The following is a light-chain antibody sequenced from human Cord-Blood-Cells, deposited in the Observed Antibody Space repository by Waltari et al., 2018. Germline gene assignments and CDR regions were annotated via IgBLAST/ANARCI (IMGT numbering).Light chain of an antibody. CDR1: SSDVGGYNY. CDR3: SSYTSSSTLEV. CDR2: EVS. V-gene: IGLV2-14*01. Sequence: QSALTQPASVSGSPGPSITIPCTGTSSDVGGYNYVSCYQQHPGNAPKLMIYEVSNRPSGVSNRFSGSKSGNTASLTISGLQAEDEADYYCSSYTSSSTLEVFGTGTKVTVL. J-gene: IGLJ1*01.